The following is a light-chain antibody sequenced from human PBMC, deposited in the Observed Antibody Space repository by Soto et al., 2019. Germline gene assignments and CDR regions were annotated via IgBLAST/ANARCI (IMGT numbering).Light chain of an antibody. CDR1: SSDVGSYNL. J-gene: IGLJ1*01. Sequence: QSALTQPASVSGSPGQSITLTCTGTSSDVGSYNLVSWYQQHPGKAPKLMISEGGKRPSGVSNRFSGSKSGNTASLTNSGLQAEDEAEYYCCSFAGGSTYVFGTGTKLTVL. V-gene: IGLV2-23*01. CDR2: EGG. CDR3: CSFAGGSTYV.